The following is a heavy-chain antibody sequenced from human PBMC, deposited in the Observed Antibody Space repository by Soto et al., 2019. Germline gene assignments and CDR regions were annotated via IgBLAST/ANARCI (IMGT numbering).Heavy chain of an antibody. CDR3: AGDRYYYGSGSYRFDY. CDR1: GGPFSSYT. J-gene: IGHJ4*02. Sequence: QVQLVQSGAEVKKPGSSVKVSCKASGGPFSSYTISWVRQAPGQGLEWMGRIIPILGIANYAQKFQGRVTITADKSTSTAYMELSSLRSEDTAVYYCAGDRYYYGSGSYRFDYWGQGTLVTVSS. D-gene: IGHD3-10*01. V-gene: IGHV1-69*02. CDR2: IIPILGIA.